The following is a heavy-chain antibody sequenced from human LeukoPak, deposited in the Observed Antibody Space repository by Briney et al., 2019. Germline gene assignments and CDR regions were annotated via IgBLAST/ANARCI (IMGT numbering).Heavy chain of an antibody. V-gene: IGHV5-51*01. CDR1: GYSFTSYW. J-gene: IGHJ3*02. CDR2: IYPGDSDT. CDR3: ARQRTTFSEDDAFDI. D-gene: IGHD1-7*01. Sequence: GESLKISCKGSGYSFTSYWIGWVRQMPGKGLEWMGIIYPGDSDTRYSPSFQGQVTISADKSISTAYLQWSSLKASDTAMYYCARQRTTFSEDDAFDIWGQGTMVTVSS.